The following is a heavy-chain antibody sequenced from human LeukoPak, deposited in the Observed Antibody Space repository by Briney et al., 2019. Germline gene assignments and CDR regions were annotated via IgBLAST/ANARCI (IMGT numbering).Heavy chain of an antibody. Sequence: PSETLSLTCTVSGGSISSYYWSWIRQPPGKGLEWIGYIYYSGSTNYNPSLKSRVTISVDTSKNQFSLKLSSVTAADTAVYYCARGSSIAAADLGGYWGQGTLVTVSS. CDR2: IYYSGST. J-gene: IGHJ4*02. V-gene: IGHV4-59*01. CDR1: GGSISSYY. D-gene: IGHD6-13*01. CDR3: ARGSSIAAADLGGY.